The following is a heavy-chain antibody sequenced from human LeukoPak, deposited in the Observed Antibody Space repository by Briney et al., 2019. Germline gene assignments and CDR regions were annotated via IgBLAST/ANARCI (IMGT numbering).Heavy chain of an antibody. V-gene: IGHV1-24*01. Sequence: GASVKVSCKVSGYTLTKLSMHWVRQAPGKGLEWMGGFDPEDGETIYEQKFQGRVTMTEDTSTDTAYMELSSLRSEDTAVYYCAGSHYDSSGYYYFDYWGQGTLVTVSS. CDR2: FDPEDGET. J-gene: IGHJ4*02. CDR1: GYTLTKLS. CDR3: AGSHYDSSGYYYFDY. D-gene: IGHD3-22*01.